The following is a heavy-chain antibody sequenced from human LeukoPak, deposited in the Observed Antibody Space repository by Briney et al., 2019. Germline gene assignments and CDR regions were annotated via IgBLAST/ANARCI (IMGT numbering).Heavy chain of an antibody. J-gene: IGHJ4*02. V-gene: IGHV1-69*05. CDR1: GGTFSSYA. D-gene: IGHD3-10*01. CDR2: IIPIFGTA. CDR3: ARVRRFGELLYFDY. Sequence: GASVKVSCKASGGTFSSYAISWVRQAPGQGLEWMGGIIPIFGTANYAQKFQGRVTMTRDTSISTAYMELSRLRSDDTAVYYCARVRRFGELLYFDYWGQGTLVTVSS.